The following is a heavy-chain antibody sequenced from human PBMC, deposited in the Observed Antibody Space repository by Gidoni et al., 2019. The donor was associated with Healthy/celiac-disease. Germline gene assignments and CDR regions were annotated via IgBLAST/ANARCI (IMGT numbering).Heavy chain of an antibody. CDR2: ISYDGSNK. V-gene: IGHV3-30-3*01. Sequence: QVQLVESGGGVVQPGRSLRLSCAASGFTFSSYAMHWVRQAPGKGLEWVAVISYDGSNKYYADSVKGRFTISRDNSKNTLYLQMNSLRAEDTAVYYCARDKGVTAILDFFDYWGQGTLVTVSS. J-gene: IGHJ4*02. D-gene: IGHD2-21*02. CDR1: GFTFSSYA. CDR3: ARDKGVTAILDFFDY.